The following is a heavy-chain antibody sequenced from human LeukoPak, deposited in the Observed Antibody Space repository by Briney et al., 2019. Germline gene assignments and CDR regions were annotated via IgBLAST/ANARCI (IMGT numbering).Heavy chain of an antibody. J-gene: IGHJ4*02. CDR1: GGSISSSY. CDR2: IFYTGNS. V-gene: IGHV4-59*01. CDR3: AGDTLGSDS. D-gene: IGHD3-10*01. Sequence: SETLSLTCTVSGGSISSSYWNCIRQPPGKGLEWIGYIFYTGNSNYDPSLKSRVTISVDTSKNQFSLKLSSVTAADTAVYYCAGDTLGSDSWGQGTLVTVSS.